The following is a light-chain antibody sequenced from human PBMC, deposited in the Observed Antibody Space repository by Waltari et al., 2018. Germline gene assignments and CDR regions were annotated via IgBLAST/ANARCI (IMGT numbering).Light chain of an antibody. CDR1: QGVRNN. CDR2: GAA. Sequence: CRASQGVRNNVAWYQQQPGQAPRLLIYGAAKRATGSPARFSGTGSGTEFTLTISSLQSEDFAVYFCHHYNDWPPGTFGQGTKLDSK. CDR3: HHYNDWPPGT. J-gene: IGKJ2*02. V-gene: IGKV3-15*01.